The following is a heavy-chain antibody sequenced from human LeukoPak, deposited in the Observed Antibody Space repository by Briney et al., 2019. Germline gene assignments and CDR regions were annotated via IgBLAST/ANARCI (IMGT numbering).Heavy chain of an antibody. CDR2: IYYSGST. J-gene: IGHJ4*02. CDR3: ARRQPDYYDSSGYSD. D-gene: IGHD3-22*01. Sequence: PSETLSLTCAVYGGSFSGYYWGWIRQPPGKGLEWIGSIYYSGSTYYNPSLKSRVTISVDTSKNQFSLKLSSVTAADTAVYYCARRQPDYYDSSGYSDWGQGTLVTVSS. V-gene: IGHV4-39*01. CDR1: GGSFSGYY.